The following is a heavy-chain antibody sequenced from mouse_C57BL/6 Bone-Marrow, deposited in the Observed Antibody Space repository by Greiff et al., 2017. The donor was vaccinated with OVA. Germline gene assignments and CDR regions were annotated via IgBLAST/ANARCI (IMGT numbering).Heavy chain of an antibody. D-gene: IGHD2-3*01. CDR3: AREEPDGYYGAMDY. CDR1: GFTFSDYY. CDR2: INYDGSST. Sequence: EVHLVESEGGLVQPGSSMKLSCTASGFTFSDYYMAWVRQVPEKGLEWVANINYDGSSTYYLDSLKSRFIISRDNAKNILYLQMSSLKSEDTATYYCAREEPDGYYGAMDYWGQGTSVTVSS. V-gene: IGHV5-16*01. J-gene: IGHJ4*01.